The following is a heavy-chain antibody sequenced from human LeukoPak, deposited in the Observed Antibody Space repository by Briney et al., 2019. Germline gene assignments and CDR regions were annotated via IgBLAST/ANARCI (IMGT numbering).Heavy chain of an antibody. Sequence: GGPLRLSCAASGFTFSSYAMSWVRQAPGQGLEWVSAISGSGGSTYYADSVKGRFTISRDNSKNTLYLQMSSLRAEDTAVYYCAKFGSGDYFDYWGQGTLVTVSS. V-gene: IGHV3-23*01. CDR1: GFTFSSYA. CDR3: AKFGSGDYFDY. J-gene: IGHJ4*02. D-gene: IGHD3-10*01. CDR2: ISGSGGST.